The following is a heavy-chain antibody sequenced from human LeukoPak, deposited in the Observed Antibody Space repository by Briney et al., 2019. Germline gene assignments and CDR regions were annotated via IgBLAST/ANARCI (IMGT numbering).Heavy chain of an antibody. J-gene: IGHJ4*02. CDR1: GFTFSSYA. CDR3: AKDSRRYCSSTSCFADFDY. V-gene: IGHV3-23*01. D-gene: IGHD2-2*01. CDR2: NSGSGGST. Sequence: GGSLRLSCAASGFTFSSYAMSWVRQAPGKGLEWVSANSGSGGSTYYADSVKGRFTISRDNSKNTLYLQMNSLRAEDTAVYYCAKDSRRYCSSTSCFADFDYWGQGTLVTVSS.